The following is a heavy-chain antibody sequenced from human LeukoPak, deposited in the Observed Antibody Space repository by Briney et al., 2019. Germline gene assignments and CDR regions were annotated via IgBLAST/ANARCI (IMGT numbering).Heavy chain of an antibody. CDR2: IWYDGSNK. CDR3: ARGDDYYDSSGYYAAKAFAN. CDR1: GFSFRSYG. V-gene: IGHV3-33*01. J-gene: IGHJ4*02. D-gene: IGHD3-22*01. Sequence: PGGSLRLSCAASGFSFRSYGMHWVRRAPGKGLEWVAVIWYDGSNKYYADSVKGRFTISRDISKNTLFLQMNSLRAEDTAVYYCARGDDYYDSSGYYAAKAFANWGQGTLVTVSS.